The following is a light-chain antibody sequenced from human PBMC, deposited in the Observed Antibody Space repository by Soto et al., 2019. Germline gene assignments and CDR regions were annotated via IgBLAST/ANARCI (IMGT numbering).Light chain of an antibody. Sequence: QSALTQPASVSGSPGQSITISCTGTSSDVGGYNYVSWYQQHPGKAPKLMIYDVSNRPSGVSNRFSASKSGNTASLTISGLQAEDDADYYCSSYTSSSALYVFGTGTKLTVL. CDR3: SSYTSSSALYV. CDR2: DVS. CDR1: SSDVGGYNY. J-gene: IGLJ1*01. V-gene: IGLV2-14*01.